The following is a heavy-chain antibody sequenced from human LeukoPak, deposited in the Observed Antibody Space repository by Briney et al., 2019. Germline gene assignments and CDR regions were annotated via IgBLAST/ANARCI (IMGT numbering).Heavy chain of an antibody. Sequence: ASVKVSCKASGYTFTSYGISWVRQAPGQGLEWMGWISAYNGNTNYAQKLQGRVTMTTDTSTSTAYMELRSLRSDDTAVYYCARVRYYGSGSTFADYYMDVWGKGTTVTISS. J-gene: IGHJ6*03. CDR3: ARVRYYGSGSTFADYYMDV. CDR1: GYTFTSYG. D-gene: IGHD3-10*01. V-gene: IGHV1-18*01. CDR2: ISAYNGNT.